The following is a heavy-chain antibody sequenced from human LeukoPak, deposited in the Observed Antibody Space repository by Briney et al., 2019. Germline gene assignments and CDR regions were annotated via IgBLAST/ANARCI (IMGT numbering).Heavy chain of an antibody. V-gene: IGHV3-15*01. J-gene: IGHJ4*02. CDR3: TTDLPDYAPYDFDY. CDR2: IKSKNDGGTT. CDR1: GFTFNYAW. Sequence: GGSLRLSCAASGFTFNYAWMNWVRQAPGKGLEWVGRIKSKNDGGTTDYAAHVKGRFTISRDDSQNTLSLQMNSLKTEDTAVYYCTTDLPDYAPYDFDYWGQGILVTVSS. D-gene: IGHD4-17*01.